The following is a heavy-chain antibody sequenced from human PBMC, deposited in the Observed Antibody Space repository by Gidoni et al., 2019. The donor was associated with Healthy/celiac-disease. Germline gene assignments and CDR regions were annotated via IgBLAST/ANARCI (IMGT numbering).Heavy chain of an antibody. Sequence: EVQLVESGGGLVQPGRSLRLSCAASGFTFDDYAMHWVRQAPGKGLEWVSGISWNSGSIGYADSVKCRFTISRDNAKNSLYLQMNSLRAEDTALYYCAKDTYYDYVWGSFGYWGQGTLVTVSS. CDR1: GFTFDDYA. V-gene: IGHV3-9*01. J-gene: IGHJ4*02. CDR2: ISWNSGSI. CDR3: AKDTYYDYVWGSFGY. D-gene: IGHD3-16*01.